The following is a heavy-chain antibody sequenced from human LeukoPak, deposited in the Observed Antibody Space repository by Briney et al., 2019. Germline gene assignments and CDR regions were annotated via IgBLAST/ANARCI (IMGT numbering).Heavy chain of an antibody. CDR3: ARGDVDIVATTTDY. V-gene: IGHV3-48*01. CDR2: ISSSSSTI. CDR1: GFTFSSYS. D-gene: IGHD5-12*01. Sequence: GGSLRLSCAASGFTFSSYSMNWVRQAPGKGLEWVSYISSSSSTIYYADSVKGRFTISRDNAKNSLYLQMNSLRAEDTAVYYCARGDVDIVATTTDYWGQGTLVTVSS. J-gene: IGHJ4*02.